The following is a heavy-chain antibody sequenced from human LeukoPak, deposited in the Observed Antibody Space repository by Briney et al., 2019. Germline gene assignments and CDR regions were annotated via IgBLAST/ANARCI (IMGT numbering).Heavy chain of an antibody. J-gene: IGHJ4*02. CDR2: INHSGST. CDR1: GVSLSVYY. Sequence: PSAALSLTCACYGVSLSVYYWSWIRPPPGKGLEWIGEINHSGSTNYNPSLKGRVTISVDTSKNQFSLKLSSVTAADTAVYYCARSLCGGDCYSGSHFDYWGQGTLVTVSS. CDR3: ARSLCGGDCYSGSHFDY. D-gene: IGHD2-21*02. V-gene: IGHV4-34*01.